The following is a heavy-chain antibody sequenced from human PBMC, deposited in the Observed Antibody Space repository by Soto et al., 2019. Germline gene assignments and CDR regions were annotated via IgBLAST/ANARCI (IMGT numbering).Heavy chain of an antibody. D-gene: IGHD7-27*01. CDR1: GFTFSAYA. CDR3: ARGLGYNWFDP. Sequence: EVQLVESGGGLVQPGGSLRLSCVASGFTFSAYAMNWVRQAPGRGLEVVSHIGGSSNNIFYADSVKVRFNISSDNAKNSLNMQMNTLRAEDTAMYYCARGLGYNWFDPWGQGTLVTVSS. CDR2: IGGSSNNI. V-gene: IGHV3-48*01. J-gene: IGHJ5*02.